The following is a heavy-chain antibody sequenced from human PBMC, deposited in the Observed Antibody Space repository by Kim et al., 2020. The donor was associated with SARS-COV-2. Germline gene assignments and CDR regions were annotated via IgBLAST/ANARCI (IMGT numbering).Heavy chain of an antibody. CDR3: ASGELRNGKRTFEY. V-gene: IGHV3-23*01. CDR1: GFTFSSYT. CDR2: IDDDTPDT. D-gene: IGHD1-7*01. J-gene: IGHJ4*02. Sequence: GGSLRLSCTASGFTFSSYTMTWVRQAPGKGLEWLSTIDDDTPDTYYHDSVKGRFSISRDNSKNTLYLQMNSLTAEDTAVYYCASGELRNGKRTFEYWGQGTLVTVSS.